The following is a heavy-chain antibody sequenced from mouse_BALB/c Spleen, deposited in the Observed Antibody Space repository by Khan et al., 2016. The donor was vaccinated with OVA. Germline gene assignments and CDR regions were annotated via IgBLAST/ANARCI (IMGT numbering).Heavy chain of an antibody. CDR1: GYTFTTAG. CDR3: AGGGAAFYRDDGGAMDS. V-gene: IGHV9-4*02. CDR2: INTHSGVP. J-gene: IGHJ4*01. Sequence: QIQLVQSGPELKKPGETVRISCKASGYTFTTAGMQWVQKMPGKGLKWIGWINTHSGVPKYAEDFKGRFVFSLETSASTAYLQITNLKNEDTATYVCAGGGAAFYRDDGGAMDSWGQGTSVTVSS. D-gene: IGHD2-14*01.